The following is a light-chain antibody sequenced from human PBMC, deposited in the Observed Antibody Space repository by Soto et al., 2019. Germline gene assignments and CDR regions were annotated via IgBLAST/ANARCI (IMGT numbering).Light chain of an antibody. J-gene: IGKJ1*01. CDR3: QQYGRSPPSWT. Sequence: ETVLTQSPGTLSLSPGERATLSCRASQSVSSSYLAWYQQKPGQAPRLLIYGASSRATGIPDRFSGSGSGTAFTLTISRLKTEDFAVYYCQQYGRSPPSWTFGQGTKVEIK. CDR1: QSVSSSY. V-gene: IGKV3-20*01. CDR2: GAS.